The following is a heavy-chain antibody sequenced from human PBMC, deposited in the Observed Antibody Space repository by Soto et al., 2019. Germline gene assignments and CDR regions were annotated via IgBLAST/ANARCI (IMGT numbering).Heavy chain of an antibody. CDR3: ARGRVGATGGDY. D-gene: IGHD1-26*01. CDR2: IYSGGDT. J-gene: IGHJ4*02. Sequence: PLVESGGGLVQPGGSLRLSCAASGFTVSSNYMSWVRQAPGKGLEWVSIIYSGGDTYYADSVKGRFTISRDNSKNTLYLQMNSLRAEDTAVYYCARGRVGATGGDYWGQGTLVTVSS. CDR1: GFTVSSNY. V-gene: IGHV3-66*01.